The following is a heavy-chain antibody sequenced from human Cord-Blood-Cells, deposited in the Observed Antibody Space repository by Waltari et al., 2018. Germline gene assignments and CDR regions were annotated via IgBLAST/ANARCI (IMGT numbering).Heavy chain of an antibody. D-gene: IGHD1-26*01. J-gene: IGHJ3*02. CDR1: GYTFTGYY. Sequence: QVQLVQSGAEVKKPGASVKVSCKASGYTFTGYYMHWVRQAPGQGLEWRGWINPNSGGTNYAQKLQGRVTMTRDTSISTAYMELSRLRSDDTAVYYCAREVGGTFDAFDIWGQGTMVTVSS. CDR2: INPNSGGT. V-gene: IGHV1-2*02. CDR3: AREVGGTFDAFDI.